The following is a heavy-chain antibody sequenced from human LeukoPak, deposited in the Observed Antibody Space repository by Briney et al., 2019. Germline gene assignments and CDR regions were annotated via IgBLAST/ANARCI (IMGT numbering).Heavy chain of an antibody. CDR2: IIPIFGTA. CDR1: GGTFSSYA. Sequence: SVTVSCTASGGTFSSYAISWVRQAPGQGLEWMGGIIPIFGTANYAQKFQGRVTITADESTSTAYMELSSLRSEDTAVYYCARNIAAAGINWFDPWGQGTLVTVSS. CDR3: ARNIAAAGINWFDP. J-gene: IGHJ5*02. V-gene: IGHV1-69*13. D-gene: IGHD6-13*01.